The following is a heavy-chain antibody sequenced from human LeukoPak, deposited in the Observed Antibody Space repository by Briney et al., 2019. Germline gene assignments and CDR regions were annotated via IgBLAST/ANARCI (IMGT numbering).Heavy chain of an antibody. CDR1: GYTLTELS. CDR2: FDPEDGET. Sequence: GASVKVSCKVSGYTLTELSMHWVRQAPGKGLEWMGGFDPEDGETIYAQKSQGRVTMTEDTSTDTAYMELSRLRSDDTAVYYCARDAATVTTSGGHYYYYYMDVWGKGTTVTISS. D-gene: IGHD4-17*01. CDR3: ARDAATVTTSGGHYYYYYMDV. V-gene: IGHV1-24*01. J-gene: IGHJ6*03.